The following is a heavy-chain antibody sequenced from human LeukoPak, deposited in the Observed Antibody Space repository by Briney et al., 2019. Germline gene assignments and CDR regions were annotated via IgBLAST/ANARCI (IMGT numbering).Heavy chain of an antibody. J-gene: IGHJ5*02. D-gene: IGHD5-12*01. CDR2: INPSGTT. CDR3: AREVLGGYNNWFDP. Sequence: SSETLSLTCAVYGGSFSGYFWTWFRQPPGKGLEWIGEINPSGTTKYHPSLKSRVTISGDTSKNQISLELSSVTAADTAVYYCAREVLGGYNNWFDPWGQGTLVTVSS. CDR1: GGSFSGYF. V-gene: IGHV4-34*01.